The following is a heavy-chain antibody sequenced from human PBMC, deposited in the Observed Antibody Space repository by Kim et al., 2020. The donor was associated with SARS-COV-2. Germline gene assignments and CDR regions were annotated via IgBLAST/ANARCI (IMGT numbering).Heavy chain of an antibody. CDR3: ARGTTDAPGIDY. Sequence: SNADSVRGRFSISSDNAKHTMYLQMHSLRAEDTAVYYCARGTTDAPGIDYWGQGTTVTVSS. J-gene: IGHJ4*02. V-gene: IGHV3-74*01. D-gene: IGHD1-1*01.